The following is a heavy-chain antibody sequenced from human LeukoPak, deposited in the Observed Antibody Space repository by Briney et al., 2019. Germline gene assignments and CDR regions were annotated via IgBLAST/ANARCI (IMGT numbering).Heavy chain of an antibody. Sequence: ASVKVSCKASGYTFTGYYVHWVRQAPGQGLEWMGRINPNSGDTNYAQKFQGRVTMTRDTSISTVYMELSSLRSEDTAVYYCARGMPFDYWGQGTLVTVSS. V-gene: IGHV1-2*06. CDR3: ARGMPFDY. CDR2: INPNSGDT. D-gene: IGHD2-2*01. CDR1: GYTFTGYY. J-gene: IGHJ4*02.